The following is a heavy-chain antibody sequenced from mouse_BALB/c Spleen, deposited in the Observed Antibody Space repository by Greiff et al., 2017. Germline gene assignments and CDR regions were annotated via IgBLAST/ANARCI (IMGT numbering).Heavy chain of an antibody. J-gene: IGHJ2*01. CDR3: ARGPYYFDY. Sequence: EVKLVESGAELVKPGASVKLSCTASGFNIKDTYMHWVKQRPEQGLEWIGRIDPANGNTKYDPKFQGKATITADTSSNTAYLQLSSLTSEDTAVYYCARGPYYFDYWGQGTTLTVSS. CDR1: GFNIKDTY. CDR2: IDPANGNT. V-gene: IGHV14-3*02.